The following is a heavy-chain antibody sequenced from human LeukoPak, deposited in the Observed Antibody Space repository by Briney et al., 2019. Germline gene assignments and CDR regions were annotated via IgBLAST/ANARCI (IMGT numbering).Heavy chain of an antibody. J-gene: IGHJ4*02. CDR2: IWSDGSNK. CDR1: GFTFSRYG. Sequence: GRSLRLSCAASGFTFSRYGMHWVRQVPGKGLEWVAIIWSDGSNKYYADSVKGRFTISRDNSKNTLYLQMNSLRAEDTAMYYCAKDSLADSGSFPSIYWGQGTLVTVSS. V-gene: IGHV3-33*06. D-gene: IGHD1-26*01. CDR3: AKDSLADSGSFPSIY.